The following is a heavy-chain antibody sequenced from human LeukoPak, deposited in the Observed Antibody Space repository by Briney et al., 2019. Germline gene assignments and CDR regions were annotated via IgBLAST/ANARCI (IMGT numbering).Heavy chain of an antibody. CDR1: GGSISSSSYY. Sequence: PSETLSLTCTVSGGSISSSSYYWGWIRQPPGKGLEWIGSIYYSGSTYYNPSLKSRVTISVDTSKNQFSLKLSSVTAADTAVYYCASTRRGSGSYTGYFDYWGQGTLVTVSS. V-gene: IGHV4-39*07. CDR3: ASTRRGSGSYTGYFDY. J-gene: IGHJ4*02. D-gene: IGHD3-10*01. CDR2: IYYSGST.